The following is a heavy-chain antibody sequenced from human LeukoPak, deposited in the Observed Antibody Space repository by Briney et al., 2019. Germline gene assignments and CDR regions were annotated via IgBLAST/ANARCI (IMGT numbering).Heavy chain of an antibody. CDR1: GFTFSTFA. Sequence: GGSLRLSCAASGFTFSTFAMIWVRQPPGKGLEWVSSIFPSSGEIHYADSVRGRFTISRDNSKSTLSLQMNSLRAEDTAVYYCATYRQVLLPFESWGQGTLVTVSS. V-gene: IGHV3-23*01. CDR2: IFPSSGEI. CDR3: ATYRQVLLPFES. D-gene: IGHD2-8*02. J-gene: IGHJ4*02.